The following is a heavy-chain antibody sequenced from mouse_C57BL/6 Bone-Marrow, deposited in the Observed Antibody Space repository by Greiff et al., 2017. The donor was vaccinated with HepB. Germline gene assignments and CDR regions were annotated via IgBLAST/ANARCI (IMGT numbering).Heavy chain of an antibody. CDR2: IDPSDSET. CDR1: GYTFTSYW. CDR3: ARRPYYSNVEAMDY. J-gene: IGHJ4*01. D-gene: IGHD2-5*01. V-gene: IGHV1-52*01. Sequence: VQLQQPGAELVRPGSSVKLSCKASGYTFTSYWMHWVKQRPIQGLEWIGNIDPSDSETHYNPKFKDKATLTVDKSSSTAYMQLSSLPSEDSAVYYCARRPYYSNVEAMDYWGQGTSVTVSS.